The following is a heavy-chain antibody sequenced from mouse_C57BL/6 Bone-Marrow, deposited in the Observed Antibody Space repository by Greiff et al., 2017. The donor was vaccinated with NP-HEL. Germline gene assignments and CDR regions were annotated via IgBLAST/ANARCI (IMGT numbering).Heavy chain of an antibody. CDR3: ARDGWLPWYFDV. CDR1: GFTFSSYA. J-gene: IGHJ1*03. V-gene: IGHV5-4*01. CDR2: ISDGGSYT. D-gene: IGHD2-2*01. Sequence: EVQLVESGGGLVKPGGSLKLSCAASGFTFSSYAMSWVRQTPEKRLEWVATISDGGSYTYYPDNVKGRFTISRDNAKNNLYLQMSHLKSEDTAMYYCARDGWLPWYFDVWGTGTTVTGSS.